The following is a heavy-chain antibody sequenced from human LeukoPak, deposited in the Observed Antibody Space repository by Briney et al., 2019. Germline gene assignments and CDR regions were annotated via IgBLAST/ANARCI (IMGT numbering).Heavy chain of an antibody. CDR2: INHSGST. J-gene: IGHJ6*03. V-gene: IGHV4-34*01. Sequence: PSETLSLTCAVYGGSFSGYYWSWIRQPPGKGLEWIEEINHSGSTNYNPSLKSRVTISVDTSKNQFSLKLSSVTAADTAVYYCARVRGVLMAYAPRKYMDVWGKGTTVTVSS. CDR3: ARVRGVLMAYAPRKYMDV. D-gene: IGHD2-8*01. CDR1: GGSFSGYY.